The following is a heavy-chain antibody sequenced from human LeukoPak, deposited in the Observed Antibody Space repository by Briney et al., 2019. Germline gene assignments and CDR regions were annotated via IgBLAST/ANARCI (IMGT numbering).Heavy chain of an antibody. J-gene: IGHJ4*02. Sequence: GGSLRLSCSASGFTFNSYAMSWVRQAPGKGLGWVSAISGSGGSTYYADSVKGRFTISRDNSKNTLYLQMNSLRAEDTAVYYCAKVWGLLDYWGQGTLVTVSS. V-gene: IGHV3-23*01. D-gene: IGHD7-27*01. CDR1: GFTFNSYA. CDR3: AKVWGLLDY. CDR2: ISGSGGST.